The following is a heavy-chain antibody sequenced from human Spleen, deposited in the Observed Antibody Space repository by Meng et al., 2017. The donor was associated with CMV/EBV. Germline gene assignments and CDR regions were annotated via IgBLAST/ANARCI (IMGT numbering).Heavy chain of an antibody. CDR3: ARDIVVVPGGIDY. CDR1: GFTFSSYE. J-gene: IGHJ4*02. V-gene: IGHV3-48*03. Sequence: GGSLRLSCEASGFTFSSYEMNWVRQAPGKGLEWVSYISSSGSTIQYADSVKGRFTTSRDNVKNSLYLQMNSLRAEDTAVYYCARDIVVVPGGIDYWGQGTLVTVSS. CDR2: ISSSGSTI. D-gene: IGHD2-21*01.